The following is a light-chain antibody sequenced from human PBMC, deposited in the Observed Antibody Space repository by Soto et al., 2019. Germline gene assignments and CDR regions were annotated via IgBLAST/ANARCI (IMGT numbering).Light chain of an antibody. CDR1: QGISSN. CDR2: SAS. Sequence: ALRMTQSPSSLSASTGDRVTITCRASQGISSNLAWYQQKPGNAPNLLIYSASTFQSGVPSRFSGSGSGTQFTLTISSLQPEDFATYYCQQVNSYPLTFGGGTKV. V-gene: IGKV1-8*01. CDR3: QQVNSYPLT. J-gene: IGKJ4*01.